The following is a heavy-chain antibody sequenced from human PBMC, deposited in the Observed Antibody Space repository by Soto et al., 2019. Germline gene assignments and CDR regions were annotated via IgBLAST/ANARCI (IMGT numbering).Heavy chain of an antibody. Sequence: TLSLTCTVSGGSIRSGDYYWSWIRQPPGKGLEWIGYIYYSGSTYYNPSLKSRVTISVDTSKNQFSLKLSSVTAADTAVYYCARNQRFWEWDAPGGYYAMGVCGGWTTVTVAS. V-gene: IGHV4-30-4*01. CDR3: ARNQRFWEWDAPGGYYAMGV. D-gene: IGHD3-3*01. CDR2: IYYSGST. CDR1: GGSIRSGDYY. J-gene: IGHJ6*02.